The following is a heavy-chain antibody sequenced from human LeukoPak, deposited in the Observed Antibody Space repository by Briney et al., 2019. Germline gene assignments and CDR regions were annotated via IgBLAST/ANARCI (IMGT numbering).Heavy chain of an antibody. Sequence: ASVKLSCKASGYTFTSYGISWVRQAPGQGLEWMGWISAYNGNTNYAQKLQGRATMTTDPSTSTAYMELRGLRSDDTAVYYWARLLVGATNFFSYYFDYWGQGTLVTVSS. CDR2: ISAYNGNT. CDR3: ARLLVGATNFFSYYFDY. CDR1: GYTFTSYG. J-gene: IGHJ4*02. D-gene: IGHD1-26*01. V-gene: IGHV1-18*01.